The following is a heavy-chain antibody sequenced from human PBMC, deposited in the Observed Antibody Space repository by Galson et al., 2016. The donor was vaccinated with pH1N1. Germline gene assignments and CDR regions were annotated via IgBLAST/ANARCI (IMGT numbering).Heavy chain of an antibody. CDR3: ARETINYDRWSGHYDF. Sequence: SLRLSCAASGFSFTDYYMSWIRQAPGKGLEWLSYVSTSGQTIYYADSVKGRLTVSRDNAKKSVFLQMNSLTAEDTAEYYCARETINYDRWSGHYDFWGQGTQVIVSS. D-gene: IGHD3-3*01. CDR1: GFSFTDYY. V-gene: IGHV3-11*01. J-gene: IGHJ4*02. CDR2: VSTSGQTI.